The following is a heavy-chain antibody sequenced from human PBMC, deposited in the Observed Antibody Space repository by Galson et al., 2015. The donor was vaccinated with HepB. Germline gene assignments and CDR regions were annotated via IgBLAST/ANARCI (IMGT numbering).Heavy chain of an antibody. V-gene: IGHV3-33*01. CDR3: TREKSGDAFDI. Sequence: SLRLSCAASGFIFSNYHIHWVRQAPGKGLEWVALVWFDGSGKEYADSVKGRFTISRDNSKNTVCLQMNSLRAEDTAVFYCTREKSGDAFDIWGQGTMVTVSS. CDR1: GFIFSNYH. J-gene: IGHJ3*02. D-gene: IGHD7-27*01. CDR2: VWFDGSGK.